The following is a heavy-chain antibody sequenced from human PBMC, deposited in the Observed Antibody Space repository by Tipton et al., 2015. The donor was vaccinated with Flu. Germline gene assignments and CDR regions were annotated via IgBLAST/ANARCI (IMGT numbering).Heavy chain of an antibody. CDR2: IYHSGST. CDR1: GYSISSGYY. CDR3: AREGVRGVHAYLLY. Sequence: TLSLTCTVSGYSISSGYYWGWIRQPPGKGLEWIGSIYHSGSTYYNSSLKSRVTISVDTSKNQFSLKLSSVTAADTAVYYCAREGVRGVHAYLLYWGQGTLVTVSS. D-gene: IGHD3-10*01. J-gene: IGHJ4*02. V-gene: IGHV4-38-2*02.